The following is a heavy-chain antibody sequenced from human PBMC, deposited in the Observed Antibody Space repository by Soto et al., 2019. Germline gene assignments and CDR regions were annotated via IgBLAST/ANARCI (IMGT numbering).Heavy chain of an antibody. CDR3: ARGVFYYYGSSGYSPDY. V-gene: IGHV3-30-3*01. D-gene: IGHD3-22*01. Sequence: PGGSLRLSCEGSGFTSISYVIHCVRHSPFKWLEWVALISFDGSKKNYADSVKGRFTISRDNSKNMMYLQMNSLRPEDTAVYYCARGVFYYYGSSGYSPDYWGQGTLVTVSS. CDR2: ISFDGSKK. CDR1: GFTSISYV. J-gene: IGHJ4*02.